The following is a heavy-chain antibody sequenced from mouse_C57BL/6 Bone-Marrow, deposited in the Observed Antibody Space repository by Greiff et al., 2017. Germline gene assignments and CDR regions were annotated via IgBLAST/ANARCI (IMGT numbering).Heavy chain of an antibody. D-gene: IGHD2-3*01. J-gene: IGHJ4*01. CDR3: ARGVVTRNAMDY. V-gene: IGHV1-55*01. CDR1: GYTFTSYW. CDR2: IYPGSGST. Sequence: QVQLQQPGAELVKPGASVKMSCKASGYTFTSYWITWVKQRPGQGLEWIGDIYPGSGSTNYNEKFKSKATLTVDTSSSTAYMQLSSLTSEDSAVYYCARGVVTRNAMDYWGQGTSVTVSS.